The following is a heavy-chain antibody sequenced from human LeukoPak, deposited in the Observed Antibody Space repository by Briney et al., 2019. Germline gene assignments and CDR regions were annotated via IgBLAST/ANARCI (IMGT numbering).Heavy chain of an antibody. CDR1: GFTFSTYS. Sequence: GGFLRLSCAASGFTFSTYSMNWVRQAPGKGLEWVSSISSNGRYIYYGDSVKGRFTISRDNAKNSLYLQMNSLRGEDTAVYYCVREGPTATALDYWGQGTLVTVSS. J-gene: IGHJ4*02. CDR3: VREGPTATALDY. CDR2: ISSNGRYI. D-gene: IGHD2-21*02. V-gene: IGHV3-21*01.